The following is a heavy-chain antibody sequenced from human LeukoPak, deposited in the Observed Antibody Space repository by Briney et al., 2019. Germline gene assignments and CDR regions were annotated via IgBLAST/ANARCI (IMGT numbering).Heavy chain of an antibody. J-gene: IGHJ5*02. CDR2: IYHSGST. CDR3: ARDLVVTAIPFDWFDP. Sequence: PSETLSLTCVVSGGSISSGVYSWNWIRQPPGKGLEWIGNIYHSGSTYYNPSLKSRVTMSVDRSKNQFSLNLTSVTAADTAVYYCARDLVVTAIPFDWFDPWGQGTLVTVSS. CDR1: GGSISSGVYS. D-gene: IGHD2-21*02. V-gene: IGHV4-30-2*01.